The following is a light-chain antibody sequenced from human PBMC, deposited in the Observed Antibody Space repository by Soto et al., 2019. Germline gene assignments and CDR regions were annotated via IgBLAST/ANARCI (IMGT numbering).Light chain of an antibody. V-gene: IGKV1-27*01. CDR2: DAS. J-gene: IGKJ4*01. CDR3: RKSWGSPLP. CDR1: QGISSH. Sequence: DIRMTQSPSSLSASLGDRVTISCRASQGISSHLAWYQGKPGKVPRLLIYDASTWESGVPSRFSGSGSGTDFTITISDLQAEDCAIYYCRKSWGSPLPFGGGTKVEIK.